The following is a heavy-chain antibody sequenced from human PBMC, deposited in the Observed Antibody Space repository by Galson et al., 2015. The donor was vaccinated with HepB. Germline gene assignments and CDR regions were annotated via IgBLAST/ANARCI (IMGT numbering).Heavy chain of an antibody. Sequence: SLRLSCAASGFAFDSHAMSWVRQAPGRGLEWISGITGKGDSTFYADSVKGRFTVSKDNSNNMLYLQMTSLRAEDTAVYYCATTKFGNGAYWTFEIWGQGTLVTVSS. D-gene: IGHD4/OR15-4a*01. CDR3: ATTKFGNGAYWTFEI. CDR2: ITGKGDST. J-gene: IGHJ3*02. V-gene: IGHV3-23*01. CDR1: GFAFDSHA.